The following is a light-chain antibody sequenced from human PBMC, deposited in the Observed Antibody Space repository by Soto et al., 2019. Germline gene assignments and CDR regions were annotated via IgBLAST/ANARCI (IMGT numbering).Light chain of an antibody. Sequence: QSVLTQPPSASGTPGQRVTISCSGTSSNIGSNTVNWYQQFPGTAPKLLIYSNNRRPSRVPDRFSGSKSGTSASLAISGLQSEDEADYYCAAWDDSLNGPVFGGGTKLTVL. V-gene: IGLV1-44*01. CDR3: AAWDDSLNGPV. J-gene: IGLJ2*01. CDR1: SSNIGSNT. CDR2: SNN.